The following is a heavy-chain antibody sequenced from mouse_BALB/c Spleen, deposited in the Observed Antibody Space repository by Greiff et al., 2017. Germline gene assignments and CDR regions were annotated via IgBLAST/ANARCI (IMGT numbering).Heavy chain of an antibody. CDR3: ARYSHYYAMDY. V-gene: IGHV3-2*02. D-gene: IGHD5-1*01. Sequence: EVKLVESGPGLVKPSQSLSLTCTVTGYSITSDYAWNWIRQFPGNKLEWMGYISYSGSTSYNPSLKSRISITRDTSKNQFFLQLNSVTTEDTATYYCARYSHYYAMDYWGQGTSVTVSS. CDR2: ISYSGST. CDR1: GYSITSDYA. J-gene: IGHJ4*01.